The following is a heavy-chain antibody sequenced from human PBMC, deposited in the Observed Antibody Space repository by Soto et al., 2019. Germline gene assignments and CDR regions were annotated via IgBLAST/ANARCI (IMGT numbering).Heavy chain of an antibody. Sequence: QVQLQQWGAGLLKPSETLSLTCAVYGGSFSGYYWSWIRQPPGKGLEWIGEINHSGSTNYNPSLKSRVTISVDTSKNQFSLKLSSVTAADTAVYYCASIALPRYSSSRNYYYYMDVWGKGTTVTVSS. J-gene: IGHJ6*03. CDR3: ASIALPRYSSSRNYYYYMDV. D-gene: IGHD6-13*01. CDR1: GGSFSGYY. CDR2: INHSGST. V-gene: IGHV4-34*01.